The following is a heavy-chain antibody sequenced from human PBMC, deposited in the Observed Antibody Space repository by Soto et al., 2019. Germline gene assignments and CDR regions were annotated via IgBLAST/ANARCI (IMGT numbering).Heavy chain of an antibody. J-gene: IGHJ4*02. V-gene: IGHV3-30-3*01. CDR1: GFTFSSYA. CDR2: ISYDGSNK. CDR3: ARGGYYGSGSYYRPFDY. Sequence: QVQLVESGGGVVQPGRSLRLSCAASGFTFSSYAMHWVRQAPGKGLEWVAVISYDGSNKYYADSVKGRFTISRDNSKNTLYLQVNSLRAEDTAVYYCARGGYYGSGSYYRPFDYWGQGTLVTVSS. D-gene: IGHD3-10*01.